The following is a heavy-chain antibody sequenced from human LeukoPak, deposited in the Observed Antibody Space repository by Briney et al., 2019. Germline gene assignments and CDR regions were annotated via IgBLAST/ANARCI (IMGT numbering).Heavy chain of an antibody. CDR3: ARDVAAAGLGDDAFDI. Sequence: SETLSLTCTVSGGSISSYYWSWIRQPAGKGLEWIGRIYTSGSTNYNPSLKSRVTMSVDTSKNQFSLKLSSVTAADTAVYYCARDVAAAGLGDDAFDIWGQGTMVTVSS. D-gene: IGHD6-13*01. CDR1: GGSISSYY. V-gene: IGHV4-4*07. J-gene: IGHJ3*02. CDR2: IYTSGST.